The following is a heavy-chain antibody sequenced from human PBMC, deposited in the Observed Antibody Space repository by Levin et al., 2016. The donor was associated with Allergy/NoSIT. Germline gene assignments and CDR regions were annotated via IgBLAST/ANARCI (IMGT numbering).Heavy chain of an antibody. CDR3: ARAELGRGYNYGLRDS. J-gene: IGHJ4*02. CDR1: GGTFSSYA. CDR2: IIPMFGTA. V-gene: IGHV1-69*13. D-gene: IGHD5-18*01. Sequence: SVKVSCKASGGTFSSYAISWVRQAPGQGLEWMGGIIPMFGTANYAQRFQGRVTITADESTRTAYMELSSLRSEDTAVYYCARAELGRGYNYGLRDSWGQGTLVTVSS.